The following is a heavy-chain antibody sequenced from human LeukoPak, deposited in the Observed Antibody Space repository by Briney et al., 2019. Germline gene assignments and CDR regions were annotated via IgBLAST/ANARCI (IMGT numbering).Heavy chain of an antibody. V-gene: IGHV5-51*01. CDR3: ARHTGEGSHFQH. J-gene: IGHJ1*01. D-gene: IGHD3-16*01. Sequence: GESLKISCKASGYTFTNYWIGWVRQMPGKGLEWMGIIYPGDSDTRYSPSFRGQVVISADKSIRTAYLQWTSLKASDTAMYYCARHTGEGSHFQHWGQGSLVTVSS. CDR2: IYPGDSDT. CDR1: GYTFTNYW.